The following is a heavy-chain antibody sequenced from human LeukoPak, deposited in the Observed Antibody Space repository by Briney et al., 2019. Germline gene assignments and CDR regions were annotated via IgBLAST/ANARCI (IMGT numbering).Heavy chain of an antibody. CDR1: DFSISTDYY. CDR2: IYHSGST. V-gene: IGHV4-38-2*01. D-gene: IGHD7-27*01. CDR3: ARRHSTNCDFDS. J-gene: IGHJ4*02. Sequence: PSQTLSLTCAVSDFSISTDYYWGWIRQPPGKGLEWIGSIYHSGSTYYNPSLESRVTISVDTSKNQFSLKMNFVTAADTAVYYCARRHSTNCDFDSWGQGTLVTVSS.